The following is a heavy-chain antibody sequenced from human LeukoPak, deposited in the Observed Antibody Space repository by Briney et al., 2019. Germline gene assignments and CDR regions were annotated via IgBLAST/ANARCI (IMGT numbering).Heavy chain of an antibody. CDR1: GYSFTSYC. V-gene: IGHV5-51*01. CDR3: GMSGDRVPLQDDVFDV. D-gene: IGHD1-26*01. CDR2: IYPGDSGP. J-gene: IGHJ3*01. Sequence: GESLKISCKVSGYSFTSYCIGWVRQMPGKGLEWMGIIYPGDSGPTYSPSFQGQVTISVDKFINTAYLQWSSLQASDTAMYYCGMSGDRVPLQDDVFDVWGQGTMVTVST.